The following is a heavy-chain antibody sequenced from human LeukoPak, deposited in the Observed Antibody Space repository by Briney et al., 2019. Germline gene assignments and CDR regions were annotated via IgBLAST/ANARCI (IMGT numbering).Heavy chain of an antibody. J-gene: IGHJ4*02. CDR2: IWYDGSNK. D-gene: IGHD3-10*01. V-gene: IGHV3-33*01. CDR1: GFTFSSYG. CDR3: ARDRLLWFGELFDY. Sequence: TGGSLRLSCAASGFTFSSYGMHWVRQAPGKGLEWVAVIWYDGSNKYYADSVKGRFTISRDNSKNTLYLQMNSLRAEDTAVYYCARDRLLWFGELFDYWGQGTPVTVSS.